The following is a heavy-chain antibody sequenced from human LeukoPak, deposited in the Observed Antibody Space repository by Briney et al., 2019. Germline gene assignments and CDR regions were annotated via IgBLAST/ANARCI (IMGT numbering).Heavy chain of an antibody. Sequence: PGGSLRLSCAASGFTFSSYEMNWVRQAPGKGLEWVSYISSSGTTVYYADSVKGRFTISRDNAKNSLYLQMNSLRAEDTAVYYCAREGGGVVHDASDIWGQGTMVTVSS. V-gene: IGHV3-48*03. D-gene: IGHD3-3*01. CDR3: AREGGGVVHDASDI. CDR2: ISSSGTTV. CDR1: GFTFSSYE. J-gene: IGHJ3*02.